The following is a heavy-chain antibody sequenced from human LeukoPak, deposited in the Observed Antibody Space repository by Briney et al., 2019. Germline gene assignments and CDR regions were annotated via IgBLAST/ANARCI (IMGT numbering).Heavy chain of an antibody. V-gene: IGHV4-59*01. CDR2: VHYSGST. D-gene: IGHD3-9*01. CDR1: SGATSNYY. J-gene: IGHJ6*02. Sequence: SETLSLTCTTSSGATSNYYWNWIRQPPGKGLEWIGYVHYSGSTRFNPSLKSRVTISVDTSKNQFSLKLSSVTAADTAVYYCARVRYFDWLYGMDVWGQGTTVTVSS. CDR3: ARVRYFDWLYGMDV.